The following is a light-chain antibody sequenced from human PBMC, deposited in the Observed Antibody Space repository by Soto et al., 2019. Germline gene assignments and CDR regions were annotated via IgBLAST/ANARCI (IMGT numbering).Light chain of an antibody. Sequence: DIVMTQSPDSLAVSLGERATINCKSSQSVLYSSNNKNYLAWYQQRPGQPPKLLIYWASTRESRVPDRFSGSGSGTDFTLTITSLQAEDVAVYYCQQYESTTPTFGQGTKLEIK. J-gene: IGKJ2*01. CDR1: QSVLYSSNNKNY. CDR3: QQYESTTPT. CDR2: WAS. V-gene: IGKV4-1*01.